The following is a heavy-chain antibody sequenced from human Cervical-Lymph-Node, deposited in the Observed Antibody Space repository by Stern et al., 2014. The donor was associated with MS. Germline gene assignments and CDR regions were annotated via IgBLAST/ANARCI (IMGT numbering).Heavy chain of an antibody. V-gene: IGHV5-51*01. CDR2: IFPGSSNL. J-gene: IGHJ4*02. CDR3: ARQRYFDY. CDR1: GYTFTSYW. Sequence: EVQLVESGPEVKRPGESLKISCQASGYTFTSYWIGWVRQMPGQGLEWIGIIFPGSSNLRYSPSFKGQVPISADKSSSPAYLQWNNLKASDTAIYYCARQRYFDYWGQGTLVTVSS.